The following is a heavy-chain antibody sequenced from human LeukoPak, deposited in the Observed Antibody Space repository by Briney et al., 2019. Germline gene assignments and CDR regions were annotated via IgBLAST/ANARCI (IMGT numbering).Heavy chain of an antibody. CDR2: ISSSSDTT. CDR1: GFTFSAYN. J-gene: IGHJ4*02. CDR3: ARDLRSGWYYFDF. V-gene: IGHV3-48*02. D-gene: IGHD6-19*01. Sequence: GGSLRLSCAASGFTFSAYNMNWVRQAPGKGLEWVSYISSSSDTTYYADSVKGRFTISRDNAKNSLYLQMNSLKDQDTAVYYCARDLRSGWYYFDFWGQGTLVTVSS.